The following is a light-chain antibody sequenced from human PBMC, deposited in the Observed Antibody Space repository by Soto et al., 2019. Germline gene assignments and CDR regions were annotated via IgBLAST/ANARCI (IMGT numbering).Light chain of an antibody. CDR1: SSDIGGYNY. V-gene: IGLV2-14*01. Sequence: QSALTQPASVSGSPGQSITISCAGTSSDIGGYNYVSWYQQHPGKAPKVMIYEVSNRPSGVSNRFSGSKSGNTASLTISGLQAEDAADYYCSSYTTGSTLDVFGTGTKLTVL. J-gene: IGLJ1*01. CDR2: EVS. CDR3: SSYTTGSTLDV.